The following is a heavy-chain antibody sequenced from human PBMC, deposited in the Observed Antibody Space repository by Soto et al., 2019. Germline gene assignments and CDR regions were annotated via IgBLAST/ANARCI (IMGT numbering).Heavy chain of an antibody. D-gene: IGHD3-3*01. CDR2: IYSGGST. Sequence: EVQLVESGGGLVQPGGSLRLSCAASGFTVSSNYMSWVRQAPGKGLEWVSVIYSGGSTYYADYVKGRFTISRDNSKHTLYLQMNSLRAEDTAVYYCARWDSYDVWSGFPAYYYGMDVWGQGTTVTVSS. V-gene: IGHV3-66*01. CDR3: ARWDSYDVWSGFPAYYYGMDV. CDR1: GFTVSSNY. J-gene: IGHJ6*02.